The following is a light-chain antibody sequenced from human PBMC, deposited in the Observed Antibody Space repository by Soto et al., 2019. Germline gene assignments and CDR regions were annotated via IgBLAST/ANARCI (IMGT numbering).Light chain of an antibody. J-gene: IGKJ2*01. V-gene: IGKV3-15*01. CDR1: QSVSIN. CDR3: QQYNNWLQYT. CDR2: DAS. Sequence: EIVMTQSPATLSVSPGEKATLSCRASQSVSINLAWYQHKPGQAPRLLIYDASTRATGIPARFSGSGSGTEFTLTISSLQSEDFAVYYCQQYNNWLQYTFGRGTKLEIK.